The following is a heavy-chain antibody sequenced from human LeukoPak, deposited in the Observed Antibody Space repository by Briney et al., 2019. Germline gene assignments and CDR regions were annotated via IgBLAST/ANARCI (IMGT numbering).Heavy chain of an antibody. Sequence: SETLSLTCTVSGGSISSYYWSWIRQPPGKGLEWIGYIYYSGSTNYNPSLKSRVTISVDTSKNQFSLKLSSVTAADTAVYYCARTGYCSSASCYTASHPYYYYYMDVWGKGTTVTVSS. D-gene: IGHD2-2*02. CDR1: GGSISSYY. V-gene: IGHV4-59*01. CDR3: ARTGYCSSASCYTASHPYYYYYMDV. CDR2: IYYSGST. J-gene: IGHJ6*03.